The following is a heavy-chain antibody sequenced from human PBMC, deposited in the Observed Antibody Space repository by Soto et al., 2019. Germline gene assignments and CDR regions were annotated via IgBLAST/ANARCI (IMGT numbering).Heavy chain of an antibody. CDR1: GDSINNYY. CDR3: AADTGGGARAFEY. V-gene: IGHV4-4*07. CDR2: IYSNGNT. J-gene: IGHJ4*02. D-gene: IGHD3-16*01. Sequence: QVHLQESGPGLVRTSEALSLTCTVSGDSINNYYWSWMRLPAGKGLEWIGRIYSNGNTYYNPSLKRRVSMSVDTSKNQFSLNLRSVTAADTALYFCAADTGGGARAFEYWGQGMLATVSS.